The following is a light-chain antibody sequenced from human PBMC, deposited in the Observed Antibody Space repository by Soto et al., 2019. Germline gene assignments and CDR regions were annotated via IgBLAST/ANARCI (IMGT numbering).Light chain of an antibody. J-gene: IGKJ2*01. CDR3: QQYNNWPYT. CDR2: DAS. CDR1: QSVGSN. V-gene: IGKV3D-15*01. Sequence: ELVMTQSPVTLSVSPGERVALSCRASQSVGSNFAWYQQRPGQAPRVLIYDASTRATGIPARFSGSGSATEFTLTISSLQSEDFAVYYCQQYNNWPYTFGQETKLEIK.